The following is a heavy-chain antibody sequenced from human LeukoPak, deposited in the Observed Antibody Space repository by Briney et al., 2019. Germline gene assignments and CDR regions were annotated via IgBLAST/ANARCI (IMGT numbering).Heavy chain of an antibody. V-gene: IGHV3-23*01. CDR1: GFTFSSYA. D-gene: IGHD1-26*01. CDR2: ISGSGGST. J-gene: IGHJ4*02. Sequence: PGGSLRLSCAASGFTFSSYAMRWVRQAPGKGLEWVSAISGSGGSTYYADSVKGRFTISRDNSKNTLYLQMNSLRAEDTAVYYCAKGGAYSGSYFDYWGQGTLVTVSS. CDR3: AKGGAYSGSYFDY.